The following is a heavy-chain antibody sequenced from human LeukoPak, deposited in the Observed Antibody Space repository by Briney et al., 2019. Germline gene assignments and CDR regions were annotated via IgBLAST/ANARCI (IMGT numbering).Heavy chain of an antibody. CDR3: ARSSSGWYGLKAFDI. Sequence: GESLKISCKGSGYSFTSYWIGWVRQTPGKGLEWMGIIYPGDSDTRYSPSFQGQVTISADKSISTAYLQWSSLKASDTAMYYCARSSSGWYGLKAFDIWGQGTMVTVSS. D-gene: IGHD6-19*01. V-gene: IGHV5-51*01. J-gene: IGHJ3*02. CDR1: GYSFTSYW. CDR2: IYPGDSDT.